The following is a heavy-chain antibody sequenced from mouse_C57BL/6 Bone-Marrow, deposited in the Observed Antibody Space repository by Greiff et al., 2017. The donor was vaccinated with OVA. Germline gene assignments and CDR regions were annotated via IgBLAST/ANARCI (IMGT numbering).Heavy chain of an antibody. CDR3: ARVGAMDY. J-gene: IGHJ4*01. V-gene: IGHV1-52*01. CDR1: GYTFTSYW. CDR2: IDPSDSDT. Sequence: QVQLQQPGAELVRPGSSVKLSCKASGYTFTSYWMHWVKQRPIQGLEWIGNIDPSDSDTHYNQKFKDKATLTVDKSSSTAYMQLSSLTSEDSAVYYCARVGAMDYWGQGTSVTVSS.